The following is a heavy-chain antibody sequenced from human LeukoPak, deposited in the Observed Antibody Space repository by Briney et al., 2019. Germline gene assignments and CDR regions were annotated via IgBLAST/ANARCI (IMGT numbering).Heavy chain of an antibody. Sequence: PSEPLSLTCTVSGGSISSSSYSWGWIRQPPGKGLEWFGSIYYSGSTYYNPSLKSRVTISVDTSKNQFSLKLSSVTAADTAVYYCARPLQYDFWSGYPPSDAFDIWGQGTIVTVSS. CDR2: IYYSGST. D-gene: IGHD3-3*01. V-gene: IGHV4-39*01. J-gene: IGHJ3*02. CDR1: GGSISSSSYS. CDR3: ARPLQYDFWSGYPPSDAFDI.